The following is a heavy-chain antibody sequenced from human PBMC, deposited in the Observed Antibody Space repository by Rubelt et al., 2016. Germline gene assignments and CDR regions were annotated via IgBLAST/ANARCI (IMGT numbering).Heavy chain of an antibody. CDR3: ASARRTTVTPPAR. D-gene: IGHD4-11*01. V-gene: IGHV3-21*01. Sequence: PGMGLEWVSSISSSSSYIYYADSVKGRFTISRDNAKNSLYLQMNSLRAEDTAVYYCASARRTTVTPPARWGQGTLVTVSS. CDR2: ISSSSSYI. J-gene: IGHJ4*02.